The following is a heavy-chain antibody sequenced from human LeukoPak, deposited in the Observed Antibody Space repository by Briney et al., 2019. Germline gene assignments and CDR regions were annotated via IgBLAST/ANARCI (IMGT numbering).Heavy chain of an antibody. CDR3: AKVRCRAMGCSSNWFDP. V-gene: IGHV3-23*01. J-gene: IGHJ5*02. CDR2: ISGGGGGSA. D-gene: IGHD5-18*01. Sequence: GGSLRLSCAASGFTFNNFGMTWVRQAPGKGLEWVSSISGGGGGSAYYADSVKGRFTISGDNSKDTLYLQMNSLRAEDTAVYYCAKVRCRAMGCSSNWFDPWGQGTLVTVSS. CDR1: GFTFNNFG.